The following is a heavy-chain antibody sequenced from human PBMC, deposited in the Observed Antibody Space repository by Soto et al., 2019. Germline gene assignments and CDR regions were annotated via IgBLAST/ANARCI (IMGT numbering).Heavy chain of an antibody. CDR3: ARDTYDTYSSEGGIFDP. Sequence: QVQLVESGGGVVQPGRSLRLSCAASGFTFSSYAMHWVRQAPGKGLEWVAVISYHGSNKYYADSVKGRFTISKDNSKNTLYLQMTSLRAEDTAVYYCARDTYDTYSSEGGIFDPWGQGTLVTVSS. CDR2: ISYHGSNK. J-gene: IGHJ5*02. CDR1: GFTFSSYA. V-gene: IGHV3-30-3*01. D-gene: IGHD6-19*01.